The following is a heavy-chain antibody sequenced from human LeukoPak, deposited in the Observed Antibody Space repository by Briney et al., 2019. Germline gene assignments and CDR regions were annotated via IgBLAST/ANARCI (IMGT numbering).Heavy chain of an antibody. Sequence: SGGSLRLSCAASGFTFNNYGMHWVRQAPGKGLEWVAVIWYDGSNRYYTDSVKGRFTMSRDDSKNMLYLQMNSLRAEDTAVYYCARGGCSGGSCYYWYFDLWGRGTLVTVSS. CDR2: IWYDGSNR. D-gene: IGHD2-15*01. CDR1: GFTFNNYG. V-gene: IGHV3-33*01. CDR3: ARGGCSGGSCYYWYFDL. J-gene: IGHJ2*01.